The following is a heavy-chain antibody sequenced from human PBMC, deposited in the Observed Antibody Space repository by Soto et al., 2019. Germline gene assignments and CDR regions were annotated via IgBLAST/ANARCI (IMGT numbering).Heavy chain of an antibody. V-gene: IGHV5-10-1*01. J-gene: IGHJ6*02. CDR2: IDPSDSYT. D-gene: IGHD6-13*01. CDR3: ARLIGIAAAGTKDFAYYGMDV. Sequence: PVESLKISCNGSGYSFTSYWISWVRQMPWKGLEWMGRIDPSDSYTNYSPSFQGHVTISADKSISTAYLQWSSLKASDTAMYYCARLIGIAAAGTKDFAYYGMDVWGQGTTVTVSS. CDR1: GYSFTSYW.